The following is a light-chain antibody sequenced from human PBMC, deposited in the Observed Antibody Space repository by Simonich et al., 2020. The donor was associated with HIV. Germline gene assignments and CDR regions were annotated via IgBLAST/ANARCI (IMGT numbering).Light chain of an antibody. CDR2: AAS. CDR1: QSISNY. J-gene: IGKJ5*01. Sequence: DIQLPQSPSSLSASIGDRVTITCRASQSISNYLNWYQQKEGKAPKLLIYAASSLQSGVPSKFSGSGSGTDFTLTISSLQPEDFGTYYCQQSYSTPFAFGQGTRLEIK. CDR3: QQSYSTPFA. V-gene: IGKV1-39*01.